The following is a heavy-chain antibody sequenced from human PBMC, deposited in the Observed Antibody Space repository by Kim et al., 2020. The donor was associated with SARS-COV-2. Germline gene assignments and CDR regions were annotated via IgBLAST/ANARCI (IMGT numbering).Heavy chain of an antibody. V-gene: IGHV4-4*02. CDR1: GASIITDHW. CDR2: VHHSGRT. Sequence: SETLSLTCAVSGASIITDHWWSWVRQPPGKGLEWIGEVHHSGRTNYNSSLRPRVTMSLDKSENEYSLKLRFVTVADTAVYYCASEAWGAPAIEWGLGTLV. J-gene: IGHJ1*01. CDR3: ASEAWGAPAIE. D-gene: IGHD3-16*01.